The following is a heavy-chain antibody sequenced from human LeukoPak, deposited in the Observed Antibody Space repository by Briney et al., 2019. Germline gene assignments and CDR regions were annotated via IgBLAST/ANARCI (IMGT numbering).Heavy chain of an antibody. D-gene: IGHD6-13*01. V-gene: IGHV4-39*07. CDR3: ARAGDRIAAAGTFDY. Sequence: SETLSLTCTVSGGSISSSSYYWGWIRQPPGKGLEWIESIYYSGSTYYNPSLKSRVTISVDTSKPQFSLKLSSVPAADTAVYYCARAGDRIAAAGTFDYWGQGTLVTVSS. CDR2: IYYSGST. J-gene: IGHJ4*02. CDR1: GGSISSSSYY.